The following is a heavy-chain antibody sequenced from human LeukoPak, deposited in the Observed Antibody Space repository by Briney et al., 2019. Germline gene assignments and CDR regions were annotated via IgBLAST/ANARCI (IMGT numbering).Heavy chain of an antibody. Sequence: SQTLSLTCTVSGGSISSGSYYWSWIRQPAGRGLEWIGRIYTSGSTNYNPSLKSRVTISVDTSKNQFSLKLSSVTAADTAVYYCARVGDYCGGDCYDWFDPWGQRTLVTVSS. CDR2: IYTSGST. CDR1: GGSISSGSYY. CDR3: ARVGDYCGGDCYDWFDP. V-gene: IGHV4-61*02. J-gene: IGHJ5*02. D-gene: IGHD2-21*02.